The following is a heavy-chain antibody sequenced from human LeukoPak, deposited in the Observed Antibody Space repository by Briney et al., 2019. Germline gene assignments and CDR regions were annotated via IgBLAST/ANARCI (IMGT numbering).Heavy chain of an antibody. CDR3: AKGRQYSGSYDAFDI. CDR1: GFTFSSYG. D-gene: IGHD1-26*01. Sequence: PGGSLRLSCAASGFTFSSYGMHWVRQAPGKGLEWVSGISGGGGSTYYADSVKGRLTISRDNSKNTLYLQMNSLRAEDTAVYYCAKGRQYSGSYDAFDIWGQGTMVTVSS. V-gene: IGHV3-23*01. J-gene: IGHJ3*02. CDR2: ISGGGGST.